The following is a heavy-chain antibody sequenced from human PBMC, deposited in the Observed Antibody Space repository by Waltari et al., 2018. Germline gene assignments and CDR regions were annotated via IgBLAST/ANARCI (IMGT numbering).Heavy chain of an antibody. J-gene: IGHJ4*02. Sequence: QLQLQASGPGLVKPSETLSLTCTVSGGSISSSSYYWCWIRQPPGKGLEWIGSIYYSGSTYYNPSLKSRVTISVDTSKNQFSLKLSSVTAADTALYYCARASGYYPYYFDYWGQGTLVTVSS. V-gene: IGHV4-39*07. CDR2: IYYSGST. CDR3: ARASGYYPYYFDY. CDR1: GGSISSSSYY. D-gene: IGHD3-22*01.